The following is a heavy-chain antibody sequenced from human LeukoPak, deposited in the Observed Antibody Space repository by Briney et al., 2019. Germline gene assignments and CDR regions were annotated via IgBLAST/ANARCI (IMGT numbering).Heavy chain of an antibody. D-gene: IGHD3-22*01. CDR2: ITSANYI. Sequence: GSLRLSCTASGFTFSSYTMTWVRQAPGKGLEWVSSITSANYIYYADSVKGRFTISRDNAKNSLYLQMNSLRAEDTAVYYCARDSDYYDSSGYPWDDAFDIWGQGTMVTVSS. J-gene: IGHJ3*02. CDR1: GFTFSSYT. V-gene: IGHV3-21*01. CDR3: ARDSDYYDSSGYPWDDAFDI.